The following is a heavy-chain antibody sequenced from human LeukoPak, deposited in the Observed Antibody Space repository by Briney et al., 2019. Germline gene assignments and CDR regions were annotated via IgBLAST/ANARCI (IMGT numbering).Heavy chain of an antibody. V-gene: IGHV1-8*01. D-gene: IGHD4-23*01. CDR2: MNPNSGNT. CDR3: ARDYGGNFSWKL. J-gene: IGHJ4*02. CDR1: GYTFTSYD. Sequence: ASVKVSCKASGYTFTSYDINWVRQATGQGLEWMGWMNPNSGNTGYAQKFQGRVTMTRNTSISTAYMELSSLRSEDTAVYYCARDYGGNFSWKLWGQGTLVTVSS.